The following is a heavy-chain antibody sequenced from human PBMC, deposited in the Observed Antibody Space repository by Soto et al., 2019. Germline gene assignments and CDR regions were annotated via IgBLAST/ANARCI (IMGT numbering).Heavy chain of an antibody. V-gene: IGHV4-30-4*01. CDR1: GGSITSGDYY. CDR3: ARDPLEVPEGGYGMDV. J-gene: IGHJ6*02. CDR2: SYSSGST. Sequence: QVQLQESGPGLVKPSQTLSLTCTVSGGSITSGDYYWTWIRQTPGKGLEWIGYSYSSGSTRYNPSLESRVTISVDTSKNQYSLKLSSVTAADTDVYYCARDPLEVPEGGYGMDVWGQGTTVTVSS. D-gene: IGHD2-15*01.